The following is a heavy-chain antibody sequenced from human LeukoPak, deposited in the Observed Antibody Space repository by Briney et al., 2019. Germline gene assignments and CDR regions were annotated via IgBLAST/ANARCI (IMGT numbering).Heavy chain of an antibody. D-gene: IGHD2-8*01. J-gene: IGHJ4*02. CDR3: ARDVYCVNGACPAGLFDY. V-gene: IGHV3-48*03. Sequence: PGGSLRLSCAASGFTFSSYEMNWVRQAPGKGLEWVSYIGSGGTGIYYADSVKGRFTISRDNAKKALYLQMNSLRAEDTAVYYCARDVYCVNGACPAGLFDYWGQGTLVTVSS. CDR2: IGSGGTGI. CDR1: GFTFSSYE.